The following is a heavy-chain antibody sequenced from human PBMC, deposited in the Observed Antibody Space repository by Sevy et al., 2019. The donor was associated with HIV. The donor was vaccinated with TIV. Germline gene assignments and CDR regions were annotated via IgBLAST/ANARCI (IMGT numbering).Heavy chain of an antibody. Sequence: GGSLRLSCAASGLTVSDNFMSWVRQAPGKGLEWVSVIYIGGTTYYEDSVKGRFTISRDNSKNTLYLQMNSLRDEDTAVYYCARGKHVSGYYGSFDYWGQGTLVTVSS. V-gene: IGHV3-53*01. CDR2: IYIGGTT. D-gene: IGHD5-12*01. CDR3: ARGKHVSGYYGSFDY. CDR1: GLTVSDNF. J-gene: IGHJ4*02.